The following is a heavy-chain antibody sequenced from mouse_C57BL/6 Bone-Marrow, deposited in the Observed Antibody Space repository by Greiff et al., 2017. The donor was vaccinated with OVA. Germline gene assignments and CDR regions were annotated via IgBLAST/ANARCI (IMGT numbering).Heavy chain of an antibody. D-gene: IGHD1-1*01. Sequence: QVQLQQPGAELVKPGASVKLSCKASGYTFTSYWMHWVKQRPGQGLEWIGMIHPNSGSTNYNEKFKSKATLTVDKSSSTAYMQLSSLTSEDSAVYYCARDGDDGSSYPAWFAYWGQGTLVTVSA. V-gene: IGHV1-64*01. J-gene: IGHJ3*01. CDR2: IHPNSGST. CDR1: GYTFTSYW. CDR3: ARDGDDGSSYPAWFAY.